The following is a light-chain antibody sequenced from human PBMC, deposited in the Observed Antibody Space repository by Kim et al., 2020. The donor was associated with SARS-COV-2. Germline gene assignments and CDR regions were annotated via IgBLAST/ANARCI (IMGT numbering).Light chain of an antibody. CDR3: LQHNGYPRT. Sequence: ASVGDRVTITCRESQGINNYLAWFQQKPGKVPKRLMYDVSILESGVPSRFSGSGSGTEFTLTIISLQPEDFATYYCLQHNGYPRTFGQGTKVDIK. J-gene: IGKJ1*01. CDR1: QGINNY. CDR2: DVS. V-gene: IGKV1-17*03.